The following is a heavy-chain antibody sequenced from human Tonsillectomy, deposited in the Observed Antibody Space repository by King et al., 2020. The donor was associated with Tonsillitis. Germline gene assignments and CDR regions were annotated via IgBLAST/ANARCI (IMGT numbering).Heavy chain of an antibody. J-gene: IGHJ6*02. V-gene: IGHV3-21*01. CDR1: GFIFSSYS. CDR2: ISSRSTYI. Sequence: VQLVESGGGLVKSGGSLRLSCAASGFIFSSYSMNWVRQAPGKGLEWVSSISSRSTYIYYADSVKGRFTISRDNAKNSLYLQMNSLRAEDTAMYYCARDFAMDVWGQGTTVTVSS. CDR3: ARDFAMDV.